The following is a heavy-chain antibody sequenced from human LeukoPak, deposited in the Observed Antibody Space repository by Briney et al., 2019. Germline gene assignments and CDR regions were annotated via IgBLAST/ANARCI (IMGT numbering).Heavy chain of an antibody. CDR3: AREGSGWYSAFDY. J-gene: IGHJ4*02. CDR2: INHSGST. D-gene: IGHD6-19*01. Sequence: SETLSLTCAVYGGSFSGYYWSWIRQPPGKGLEWIGEINHSGSTNYNPSLKSRVTISVDTSKNQFSLKLSSVTAADTAVYYCAREGSGWYSAFDYWGQGTLVTVSS. CDR1: GGSFSGYY. V-gene: IGHV4-34*01.